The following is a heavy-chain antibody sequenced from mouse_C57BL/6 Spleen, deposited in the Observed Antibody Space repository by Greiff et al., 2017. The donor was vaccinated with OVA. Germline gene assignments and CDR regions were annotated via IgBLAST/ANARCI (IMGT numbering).Heavy chain of an antibody. D-gene: IGHD1-1*01. J-gene: IGHJ4*01. CDR1: GYTFTSYW. CDR2: IDPSDSET. Sequence: VQLQQPGAELVRPGSSVKLSCKASGYTFTSYWMHWVKQRPIQGLEWIGNIDPSDSETHYNQKFKDKATLTVDKSSSTAYMQLSSLTSEDSAVYYCARSTPDYIGSSLYYAMDYWGQGTSVTVSS. CDR3: ARSTPDYIGSSLYYAMDY. V-gene: IGHV1-52*01.